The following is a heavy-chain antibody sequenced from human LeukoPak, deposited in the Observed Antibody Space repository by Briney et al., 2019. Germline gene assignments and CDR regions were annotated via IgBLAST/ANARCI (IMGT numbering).Heavy chain of an antibody. Sequence: PGGSLRLSCAASGFTFSSYEMNWVRQAPGKGLEWVSYISSSGSTIYYADSVKGRFTISRDNAKNSLYLQMNSLRAEDTAVYYCASSPLYDFWSGYSLDYWGQGTLVTVSS. V-gene: IGHV3-48*03. CDR2: ISSSGSTI. CDR1: GFTFSSYE. CDR3: ASSPLYDFWSGYSLDY. J-gene: IGHJ4*02. D-gene: IGHD3-3*01.